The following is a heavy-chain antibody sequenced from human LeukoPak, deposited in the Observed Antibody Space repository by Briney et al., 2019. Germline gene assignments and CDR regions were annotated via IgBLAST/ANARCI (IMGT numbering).Heavy chain of an antibody. CDR1: GYSFANYW. CDR2: LYPGDSDT. CDR3: ARGEIVGGSTSNFDY. D-gene: IGHD1-26*01. J-gene: IGHJ4*02. V-gene: IGHV5-51*01. Sequence: GESLKISCKGSGYSFANYWIGWVRQMPGKGLEWMGLLYPGDSDTRYSPSFQGQVTISADKSISTAYLQWSSLEASDIAMYYCARGEIVGGSTSNFDYWGQGTLVTVSS.